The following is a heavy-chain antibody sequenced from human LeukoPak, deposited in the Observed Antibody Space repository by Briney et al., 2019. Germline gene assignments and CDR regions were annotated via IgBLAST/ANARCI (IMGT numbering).Heavy chain of an antibody. D-gene: IGHD6-13*01. Sequence: SETLSLTCAVYGGSFSGYYWSWIRQPPGKGLEWIGEISHSGSTNYNPSLKSRVTISVDTSKNQFSLKLSSVTAADTAVYYCARFIAAAGFGFDYWGQGTLVTVSS. J-gene: IGHJ4*02. CDR2: ISHSGST. CDR3: ARFIAAAGFGFDY. V-gene: IGHV4-34*01. CDR1: GGSFSGYY.